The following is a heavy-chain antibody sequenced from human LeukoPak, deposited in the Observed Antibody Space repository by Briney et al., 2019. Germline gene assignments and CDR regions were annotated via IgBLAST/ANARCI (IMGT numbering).Heavy chain of an antibody. Sequence: GGSLRLSCAASGFTFSNYEMNWVRQAPGKGLEWASYISGSGSTIYYADSVEGRFTISRDNAKDSLYLQMNSLRAEDTAVYYCARVRSGYSHENYFDYWGQGTLVTVSS. V-gene: IGHV3-48*03. CDR1: GFTFSNYE. CDR3: ARVRSGYSHENYFDY. J-gene: IGHJ4*02. CDR2: ISGSGSTI. D-gene: IGHD5-18*01.